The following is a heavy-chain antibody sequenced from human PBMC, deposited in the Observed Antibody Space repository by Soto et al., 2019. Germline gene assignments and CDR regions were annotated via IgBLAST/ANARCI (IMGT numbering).Heavy chain of an antibody. D-gene: IGHD6-19*01. Sequence: ETLSLTCSVSGGSISGSYWSWIRQSPGKGLEWLGYVYYTGSTNYSPPLRSRVSISVDTSKNEFSLRLSSVTAADTAVYFCARSVAVPGAHIDYWGQGTQVTVSS. CDR3: ARSVAVPGAHIDY. V-gene: IGHV4-59*01. CDR1: GGSISGSY. CDR2: VYYTGST. J-gene: IGHJ4*02.